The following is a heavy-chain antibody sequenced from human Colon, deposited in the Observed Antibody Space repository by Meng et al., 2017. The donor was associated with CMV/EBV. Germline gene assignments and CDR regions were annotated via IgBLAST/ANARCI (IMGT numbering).Heavy chain of an antibody. D-gene: IGHD3-16*01. CDR2: IFHSAAS. Sequence: LSLTCVVSCDLLLAPDWWNWVRQPPGGDLEWIGEIFHSAASNYNPSLKSRATISIDNSKNQFSMRLTSVNVADTAVYFCADPPAGLWGQGVLVTVSS. CDR3: ADPPAGL. V-gene: IGHV4-4*01. J-gene: IGHJ4*02. CDR1: CDLLLAPDW.